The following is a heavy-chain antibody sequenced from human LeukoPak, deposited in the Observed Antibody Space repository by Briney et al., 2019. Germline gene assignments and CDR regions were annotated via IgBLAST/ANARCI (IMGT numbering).Heavy chain of an antibody. CDR2: IYRSGST. V-gene: IGHV4-61*09. J-gene: IGHJ4*02. CDR1: GGSISSGGYY. D-gene: IGHD3-22*01. Sequence: SQTLSLTCTVSGGSISSGGYYWSWIRQHPGKGLEWIGHIYRSGSTNYNPSLKSRVTMSVDTSKNQFSLKLNSVTAADTAVYYCARAQYYYDYIDYWGQGTLVTVSS. CDR3: ARAQYYYDYIDY.